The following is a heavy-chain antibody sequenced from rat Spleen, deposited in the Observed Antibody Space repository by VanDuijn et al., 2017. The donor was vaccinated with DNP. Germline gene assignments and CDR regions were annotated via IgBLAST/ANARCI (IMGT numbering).Heavy chain of an antibody. D-gene: IGHD1-11*01. J-gene: IGHJ2*01. Sequence: EVQLVESDGGLIQPGRSLKLSCAASGFTFSDYYMAWVRQAPTKGLEWVATISYDGSSAYYRDSVKGRFTISRDNAENTVYLQMNSLRSEDTATYYCAKGGYGGSPDYWGQGVMVTVSS. CDR2: ISYDGSSA. V-gene: IGHV5-29*01. CDR1: GFTFSDYY. CDR3: AKGGYGGSPDY.